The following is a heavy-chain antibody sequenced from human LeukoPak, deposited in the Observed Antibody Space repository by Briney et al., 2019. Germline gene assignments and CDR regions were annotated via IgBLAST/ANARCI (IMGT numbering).Heavy chain of an antibody. D-gene: IGHD3-10*02. V-gene: IGHV3-48*03. CDR2: ISSSGCTI. CDR3: AELGITMIGGV. J-gene: IGHJ6*04. CDR1: GFTFSSYE. Sequence: GGSLRLSCAASGFTFSSYEMNWVRQAPGKGLEWVSYISSSGCTIYYADSVRGRFTISSDNAKNSLYLQMNSLRAEDTAVYYCAELGITMIGGVWGKGTTVTISS.